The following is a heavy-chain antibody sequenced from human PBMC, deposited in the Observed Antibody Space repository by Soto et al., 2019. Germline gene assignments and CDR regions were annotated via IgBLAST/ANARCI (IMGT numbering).Heavy chain of an antibody. CDR1: GFTFSSYA. CDR2: ISGSGGST. J-gene: IGHJ6*03. V-gene: IGHV3-23*01. D-gene: IGHD2-2*01. Sequence: GGSLRLSCAASGFTFSSYAMSWVRQAPGKGLEWVSAISGSGGSTYYADSVKGRFTISRDNSKNTLYLQMNSLRAEDTAVYYCAKHGCSSTSCYLPDYYYYYMDVWGKGTTVTVSS. CDR3: AKHGCSSTSCYLPDYYYYYMDV.